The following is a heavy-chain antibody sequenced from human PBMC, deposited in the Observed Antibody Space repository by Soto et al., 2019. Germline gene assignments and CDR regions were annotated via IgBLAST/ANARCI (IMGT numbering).Heavy chain of an antibody. J-gene: IGHJ4*02. CDR2: TSYDGSNK. CDR1: GFTFSSCA. CDR3: ARDWETSETGLIHX. V-gene: IGHV3-30-3*01. D-gene: IGHD3-9*01. Sequence: GGSLRLSFVASGFTFSSCALHWVRQAPGKGLEWVAVTSYDGSNKYYAYSVEVRFTISRDNSKNTLYLQTSSLTTEDTAMYYCARDWETSETGLIHXWGQGTLVTVSX.